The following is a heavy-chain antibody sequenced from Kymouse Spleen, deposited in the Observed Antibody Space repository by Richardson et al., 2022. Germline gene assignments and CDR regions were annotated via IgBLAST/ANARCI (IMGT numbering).Heavy chain of an antibody. CDR1: GFTFSSYA. J-gene: IGHJ4*02. CDR3: GAYYYDSSGYGDY. V-gene: IGHV3-64*02. CDR2: ISSNGGST. D-gene: IGHD3-22*01. Sequence: EVQLVESGEGLVQPGGSLRLSCAASGFTFSSYAMHWVRQAPGKGLEYVSAISSNGGSTYYADSVKGRFTISRDNSKNTLYLQMGSLRAEDMAVYYCGAYYYDSSGYGDYWGQGTLVTVSS.